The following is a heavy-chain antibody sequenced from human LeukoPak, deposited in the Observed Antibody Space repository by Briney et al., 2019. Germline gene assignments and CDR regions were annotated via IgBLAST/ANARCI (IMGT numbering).Heavy chain of an antibody. D-gene: IGHD3-10*01. CDR3: ARVSGNYGSGSYLDY. CDR2: INHSGST. Sequence: SETLSLTCAVYGGSFSGYYWSWIRQPPGKGLKWIGEINHSGSTNYNPSLKSRVTISVDTSKNQFSPKLSSVTAADTAVYYCARVSGNYGSGSYLDYWGQGTLVTVSS. V-gene: IGHV4-34*01. J-gene: IGHJ4*02. CDR1: GGSFSGYY.